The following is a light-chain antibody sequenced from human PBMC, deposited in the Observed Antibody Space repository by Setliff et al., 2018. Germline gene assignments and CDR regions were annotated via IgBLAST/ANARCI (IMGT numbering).Light chain of an antibody. CDR1: SSDVGGYIY. Sequence: QSALAQPPSASGSPGQSVTISCTGTSSDVGGYIYVSWYQQHPGKAPKLMIYEVSKRPSGVPDRFSGSKSGNTASLTVSGLQAEDEADYYCCSYTGFSYVFGSGTKVTVL. CDR3: CSYTGFSYV. V-gene: IGLV2-8*01. CDR2: EVS. J-gene: IGLJ1*01.